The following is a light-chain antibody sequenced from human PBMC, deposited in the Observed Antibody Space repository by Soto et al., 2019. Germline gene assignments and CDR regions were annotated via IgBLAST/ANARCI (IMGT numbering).Light chain of an antibody. Sequence: DIQMTQSPSSLSASVGDRVTITCRASQSVSSYLNWYLQKPGKAPKLLIYGASSLQSGVPSRFSGSGSGTDFTLTISHLQPEDFANYSCQQSYSIPLTFGGGTKVEIK. V-gene: IGKV1-39*01. CDR2: GAS. CDR3: QQSYSIPLT. J-gene: IGKJ4*01. CDR1: QSVSSY.